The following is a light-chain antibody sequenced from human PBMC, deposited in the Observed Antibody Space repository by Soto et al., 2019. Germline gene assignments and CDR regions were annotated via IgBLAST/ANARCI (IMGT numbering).Light chain of an antibody. CDR3: SSYTTSSTRV. CDR2: EVR. Sequence: HSVLTQPAYVTGSPGQSITISCTGTSSDVGAYDFVSWYQQHPDKAPKLMIYEVRNRPSGVSNRFSGSKSVNTATLTISGLQAEDEAEYYCSSYTTSSTRVFGTGTKSPS. J-gene: IGLJ1*01. V-gene: IGLV2-14*03. CDR1: SSDVGAYDF.